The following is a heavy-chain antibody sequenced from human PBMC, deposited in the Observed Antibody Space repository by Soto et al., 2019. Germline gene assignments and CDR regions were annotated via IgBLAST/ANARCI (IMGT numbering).Heavy chain of an antibody. V-gene: IGHV3-30-3*01. J-gene: IGHJ4*02. CDR1: GFTFTTYA. CDR3: ARDKLVLKMGATYNFEY. CDR2: ISYDGSAK. D-gene: IGHD1-26*01. Sequence: GGSLRLSCAASGFTFTTYAIHWVRQAPGKGLEWVAVISYDGSAKYYADSVRGRFTISRDNSKNTLYLQMNSLRPEDTAVYYCARDKLVLKMGATYNFEYWGQGTLVTVSS.